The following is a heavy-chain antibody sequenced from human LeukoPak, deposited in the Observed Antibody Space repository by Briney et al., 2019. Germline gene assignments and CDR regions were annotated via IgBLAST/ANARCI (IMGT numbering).Heavy chain of an antibody. J-gene: IGHJ4*02. V-gene: IGHV4-34*01. CDR2: INYSGST. CDR1: GGSFSGYY. CDR3: AKDLYYYGSGSYYNAVFDY. Sequence: SETLSLTCAVYGGSFSGYYWSWLRQPPGKGLEWIGEINYSGSTNYNPSLKSRVTISVDTSKNQFSLKLSSVTAADTAVYYCAKDLYYYGSGSYYNAVFDYCGQGTLGTVSS. D-gene: IGHD3-10*01.